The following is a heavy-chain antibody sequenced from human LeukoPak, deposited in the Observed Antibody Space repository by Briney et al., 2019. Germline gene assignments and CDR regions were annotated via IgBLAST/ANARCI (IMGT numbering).Heavy chain of an antibody. Sequence: GGSLRLSCAASGFTFSSYAMSWVRQAPGKGLEWVSGINWNGGSTGYADSVKGRFTISRDNAKNSLYLQMNSLRAEDTALYHCARDRAVVRGYYYYGMDVWGQGTTVTVSS. CDR3: ARDRAVVRGYYYYGMDV. CDR1: GFTFSSYA. J-gene: IGHJ6*02. CDR2: INWNGGST. V-gene: IGHV3-20*01. D-gene: IGHD4-23*01.